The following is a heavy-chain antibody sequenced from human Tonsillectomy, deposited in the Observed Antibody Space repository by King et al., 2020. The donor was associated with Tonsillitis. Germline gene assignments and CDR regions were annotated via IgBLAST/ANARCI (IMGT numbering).Heavy chain of an antibody. V-gene: IGHV5-51*01. D-gene: IGHD2-15*01. CDR3: ARSCSGGSCYTTLDY. CDR1: GYSFTSYW. Sequence: QLVQSGAEVKKPGESLKISCKGSGYSFTSYWIGWGRQMPGKGLEWRGIIYPGDSDTRYSPSFQGQVTISADKSISTAYLQWSSLKASDTAMYYCARSCSGGSCYTTLDYWGQGTLVTVSS. CDR2: IYPGDSDT. J-gene: IGHJ4*02.